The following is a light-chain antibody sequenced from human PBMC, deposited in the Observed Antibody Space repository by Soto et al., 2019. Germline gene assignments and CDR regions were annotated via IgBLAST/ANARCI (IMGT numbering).Light chain of an antibody. J-gene: IGKJ1*01. V-gene: IGKV3-11*01. Sequence: EIVLTQSPATLSLSPGERATLSCRASQSVSSNLAWYQQKPGQAPRLLIYDASNRATGIPARFSGSGSGTDFTLTISRLEPEDFAVYYCQQYGSSRWTFGQGTKV. CDR3: QQYGSSRWT. CDR2: DAS. CDR1: QSVSSN.